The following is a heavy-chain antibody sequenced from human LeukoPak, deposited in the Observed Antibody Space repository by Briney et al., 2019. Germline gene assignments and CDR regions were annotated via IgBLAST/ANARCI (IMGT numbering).Heavy chain of an antibody. J-gene: IGHJ6*02. V-gene: IGHV3-33*01. Sequence: PGGSLRLSCAASGFTFSSYGMHWVRQAPGKGLEWVAVIWYDGSNKYYADSVKGRFTISRDNSKNTLYLQMNSLRAEDTAVYYCARDTYYYDSSGYQPMDVWGQGTTVTVSS. CDR1: GFTFSSYG. CDR3: ARDTYYYDSSGYQPMDV. D-gene: IGHD3-22*01. CDR2: IWYDGSNK.